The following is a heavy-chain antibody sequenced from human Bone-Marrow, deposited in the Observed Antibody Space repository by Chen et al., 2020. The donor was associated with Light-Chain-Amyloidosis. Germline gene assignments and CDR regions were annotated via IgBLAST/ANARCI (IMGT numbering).Heavy chain of an antibody. CDR1: GNIFSSYW. Sequence: EVQLVQSGAEVKKPGESLRISCTGSGNIFSSYWISWVRQMPGKGLEWMGRSDLSDFDTNYSPSFQGHVTISVDKSINTAHLQWSRLEASDTAIYYCARQGYYEISGYSDYWGQGTLVTVSS. J-gene: IGHJ4*02. CDR2: SDLSDFDT. CDR3: ARQGYYEISGYSDY. V-gene: IGHV5-10-1*03. D-gene: IGHD3-22*01.